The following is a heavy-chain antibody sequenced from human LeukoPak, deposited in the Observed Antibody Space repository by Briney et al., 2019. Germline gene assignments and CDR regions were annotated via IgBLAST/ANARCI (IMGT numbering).Heavy chain of an antibody. CDR3: ARLAPYPGVWASDY. Sequence: KPSETLSLTCTVSGGSISGHYWNWIRQPPGKGLEWIGYIYYSGSTSYNPSLKSRVTTSVDTSKNQFSLKLTSVTAADTAVYYCARLAPYPGVWASDYWGQGTLVTVSS. V-gene: IGHV4-59*08. CDR1: GGSISGHY. D-gene: IGHD1-26*01. CDR2: IYYSGST. J-gene: IGHJ4*02.